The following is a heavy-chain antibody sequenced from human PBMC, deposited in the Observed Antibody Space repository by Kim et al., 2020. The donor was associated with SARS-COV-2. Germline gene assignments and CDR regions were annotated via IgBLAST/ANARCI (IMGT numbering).Heavy chain of an antibody. CDR2: IYYSGST. D-gene: IGHD3-9*01. J-gene: IGHJ5*02. Sequence: SETLSLTCTVSGGSISSSSYYWGWIRQPPGKGLEWIGSIYYSGSTYYNPSLKSRVTISVDTSKNQFSLKLSSVTAADTAVYYCARPVRYFDWTPYPTPPYNWFDPGGQGPLVTVSA. V-gene: IGHV4-39*01. CDR1: GGSISSSSYY. CDR3: ARPVRYFDWTPYPTPPYNWFDP.